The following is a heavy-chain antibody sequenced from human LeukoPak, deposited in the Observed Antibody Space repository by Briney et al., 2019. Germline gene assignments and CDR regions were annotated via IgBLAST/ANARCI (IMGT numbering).Heavy chain of an antibody. V-gene: IGHV6-1*01. D-gene: IGHD6-13*01. CDR1: GDSVSSNSAS. Sequence: SQTLSLTCAISGDSVSSNSASWNWIRHSPSRGLEWLGRTYYRSKRYNDYAVSVKSRITINPDTSKNQFSLQLNSVTPEDTAVYYCAREDDAAAEAFDIWGQGTMVTVSS. CDR3: AREDDAAAEAFDI. CDR2: TYYRSKRYN. J-gene: IGHJ3*02.